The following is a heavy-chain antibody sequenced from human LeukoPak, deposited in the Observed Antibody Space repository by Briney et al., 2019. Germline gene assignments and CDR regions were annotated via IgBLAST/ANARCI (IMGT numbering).Heavy chain of an antibody. V-gene: IGHV3-21*01. J-gene: IGHJ4*02. CDR1: GFTFSSYS. D-gene: IGHD6-13*01. Sequence: PGGSLRLSCAASGFTFSSYSMNWVRQAPGKGLEWVSSISSSTSYRYYADSLKGRFTISRDNAKNSLYLQMNSLRAEDTAVYYCVRDGDINSWFSVLDYWGQGTLVTVSS. CDR2: ISSSTSYR. CDR3: VRDGDINSWFSVLDY.